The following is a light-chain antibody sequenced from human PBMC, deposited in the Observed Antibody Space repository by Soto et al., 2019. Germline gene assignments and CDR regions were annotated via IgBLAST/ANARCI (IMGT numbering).Light chain of an antibody. Sequence: DIQMTQSPSTLSASVGDRVTITCRASQSVSSWLAWYQQKPGKAPKLLIYDASNLISGVPSRFSGSGSGTEFTLTISSLQPDDFATYYCQQYNGYSGTFGQGTKVEIK. J-gene: IGKJ1*01. CDR2: DAS. CDR3: QQYNGYSGT. V-gene: IGKV1-5*01. CDR1: QSVSSW.